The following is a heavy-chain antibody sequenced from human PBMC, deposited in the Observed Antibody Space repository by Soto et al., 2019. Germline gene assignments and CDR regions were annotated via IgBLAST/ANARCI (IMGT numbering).Heavy chain of an antibody. D-gene: IGHD6-13*01. J-gene: IGHJ4*02. V-gene: IGHV3-33*01. CDR1: GFTFSSYG. CDR3: ARGGAAAGAFDY. CDR2: IWYDGSNK. Sequence: QVQLVESGGGVVQPGRSLRLSCAASGFTFSSYGMHWVRQAPGKGLEWVAVIWYDGSNKYYADSVKGRFTISRDNSKNTLYLQMNSLRAEDTAVYYCARGGAAAGAFDYWGQGTLGTVSS.